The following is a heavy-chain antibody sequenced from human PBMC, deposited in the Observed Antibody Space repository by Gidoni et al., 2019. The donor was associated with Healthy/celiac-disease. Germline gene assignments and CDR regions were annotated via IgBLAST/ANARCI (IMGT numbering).Heavy chain of an antibody. CDR2: ISGSGGST. D-gene: IGHD3-10*01. Sequence: EVQLLESGGGLVQAGGSLRPSCEASGFTFSSSAMSGVRQAPGKGLEGVSAISGSGGSTYYADSVKGRFTISRDNSKNTLYLQMNSLRAEDTAVYYCAKSKPHYYGSGTYYFDYWGQGTLVTVSS. V-gene: IGHV3-23*01. J-gene: IGHJ4*02. CDR1: GFTFSSSA. CDR3: AKSKPHYYGSGTYYFDY.